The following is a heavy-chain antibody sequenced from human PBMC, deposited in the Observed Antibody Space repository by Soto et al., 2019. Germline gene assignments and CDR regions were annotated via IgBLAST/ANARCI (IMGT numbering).Heavy chain of an antibody. Sequence: LRVSCASSLFTFRTYAMTLVRQAPGKGLDWVSCISDSGVSTYYADSVKGRFTISRDNSKNTLYLQMNSLRAEDTAIYYCARDSPKGGYFDYWGQGTLVTVSS. D-gene: IGHD3-16*01. J-gene: IGHJ4*02. CDR2: ISDSGVST. CDR1: LFTFRTYA. CDR3: ARDSPKGGYFDY. V-gene: IGHV3-23*01.